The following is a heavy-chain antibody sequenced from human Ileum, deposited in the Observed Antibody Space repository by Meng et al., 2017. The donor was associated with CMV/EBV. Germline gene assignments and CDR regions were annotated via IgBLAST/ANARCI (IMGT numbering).Heavy chain of an antibody. D-gene: IGHD3-3*01. Sequence: GESLKIPCAASGFTFSNYWMSWVRQAPGKGLEWVANIKEDGTQKYYVDSVKGRFTISRDNGKNSLYLQMNSVRAGDTAVYYCATNYDFWSGYTFDPWGQGTLVTVSS. CDR3: ATNYDFWSGYTFDP. CDR2: IKEDGTQK. CDR1: GFTFSNYW. V-gene: IGHV3-7*01. J-gene: IGHJ5*02.